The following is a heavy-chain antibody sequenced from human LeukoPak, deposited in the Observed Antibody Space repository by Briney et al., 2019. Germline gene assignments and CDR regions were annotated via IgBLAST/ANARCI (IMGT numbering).Heavy chain of an antibody. CDR2: ISGSGGST. CDR3: AKEGDRYYDSSGPHYY. D-gene: IGHD3-22*01. CDR1: GFTFSSYA. J-gene: IGHJ4*02. V-gene: IGHV3-23*01. Sequence: PGGSLRLSCAASGFTFSSYAMSWVRQAPGKGLEWVSAISGSGGSTYYADSVKGRFTISRDNSKSTLYLQMNSLRAEDTAVYYCAKEGDRYYDSSGPHYYWGQGTLVTVSS.